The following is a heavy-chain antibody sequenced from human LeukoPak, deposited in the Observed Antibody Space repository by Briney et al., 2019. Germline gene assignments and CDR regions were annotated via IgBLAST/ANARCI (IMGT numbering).Heavy chain of an antibody. Sequence: GGSPRLSCAASGFNLNDHYMDWFRQAPGKGLEWVGRTRDKAHSYTTEYAASVKGRFTISRDDSKNSLYLQMNSQRTEDTAVYYCASWTSGYWGQGTLVTVSS. D-gene: IGHD3/OR15-3a*01. J-gene: IGHJ4*02. V-gene: IGHV3-72*01. CDR1: GFNLNDHY. CDR2: TRDKAHSYTT. CDR3: ASWTSGY.